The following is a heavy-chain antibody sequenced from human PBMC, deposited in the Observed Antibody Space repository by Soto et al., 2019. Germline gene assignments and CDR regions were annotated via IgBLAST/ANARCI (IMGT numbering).Heavy chain of an antibody. CDR2: ISAYNGNT. CDR3: VREVVGSSWLPRYHYYGMDV. Sequence: QVQLVQSGAEVKKPGASVKVSCKASGYTFTSYGISWVRQAPGQGLEWMGWISAYNGNTNYAQKLQGRVTMTTDTPTRTAYMERRTVRAADTAVYYCVREVVGSSWLPRYHYYGMDVWGQGTTVTVSS. CDR1: GYTFTSYG. D-gene: IGHD6-13*01. J-gene: IGHJ6*02. V-gene: IGHV1-18*01.